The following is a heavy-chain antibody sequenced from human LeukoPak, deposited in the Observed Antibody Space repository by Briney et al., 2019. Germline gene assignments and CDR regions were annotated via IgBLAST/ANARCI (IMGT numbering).Heavy chain of an antibody. CDR3: ARHGYNYGFDY. V-gene: IGHV3-74*01. CDR1: GFTFSSYW. Sequence: GGSLRLSCAASGFTFSSYWMHWVRQAPGKGMVWVSRINSDGSSTSYADSVKGRFTISRDNAKNTLYLQMNSLRAEDTAVYYCARHGYNYGFDYWGQGTLVTVSS. J-gene: IGHJ4*02. CDR2: INSDGSST. D-gene: IGHD5-24*01.